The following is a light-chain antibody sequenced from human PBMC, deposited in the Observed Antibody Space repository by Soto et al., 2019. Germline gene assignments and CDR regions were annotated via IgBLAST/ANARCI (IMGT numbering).Light chain of an antibody. CDR3: QQSNVWPPIT. CDR2: DST. V-gene: IGKV3-11*01. J-gene: IGKJ5*01. Sequence: VLTQSPATLSLPPGERATLSCRASQSIHTSLAWYQQKPGQPPRLVVYDSTLRANGVPDRFGGSRSGTEFTLTINNLEPEDFAVYYCQQSNVWPPITCGQGTRLEIK. CDR1: QSIHTS.